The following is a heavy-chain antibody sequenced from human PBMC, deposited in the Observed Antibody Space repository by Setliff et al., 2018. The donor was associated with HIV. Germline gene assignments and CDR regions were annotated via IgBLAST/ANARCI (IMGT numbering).Heavy chain of an antibody. J-gene: IGHJ4*02. CDR3: ARVPPDRGGYSIFDS. D-gene: IGHD3-22*01. CDR1: EFTLSGYS. Sequence: LRLSCAASEFTLSGYSMSWVRQVPGKGLEWVSAIDPSGSRISYADSEKGRFTISRDDSKNTVFLQLNNLRAEDTAMYYCARVPPDRGGYSIFDSWGQGTLVTVSS. CDR2: IDPSGSRI. V-gene: IGHV3-23*01.